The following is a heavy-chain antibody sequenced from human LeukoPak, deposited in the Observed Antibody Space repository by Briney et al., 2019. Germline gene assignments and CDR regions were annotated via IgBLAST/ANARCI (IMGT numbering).Heavy chain of an antibody. CDR1: GFTFRSYA. Sequence: GGSLRLSCAASGFTFRSYAMSWVRQAPGKGLEWVSAISGSGGSTYYADSVKGRFTISRDNSKNTLYLQMNSLRAEDTAVYYCASYDSSGYYPYFDYWGQGTLVTVSS. D-gene: IGHD3-22*01. CDR2: ISGSGGST. J-gene: IGHJ4*02. V-gene: IGHV3-23*01. CDR3: ASYDSSGYYPYFDY.